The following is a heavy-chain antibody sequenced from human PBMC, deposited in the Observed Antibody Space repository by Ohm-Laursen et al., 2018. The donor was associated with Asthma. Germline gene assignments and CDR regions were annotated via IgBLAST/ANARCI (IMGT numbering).Heavy chain of an antibody. J-gene: IGHJ2*01. V-gene: IGHV3-7*01. Sequence: SLRLSCAASGFTFSRNWMSWVRQAPGKGLEWVANIKQDGSEKHYVDSVKGRFTISRDNARNSLYLQMNSLRAEDTAVYYCAREKYSYDSSGYHWYFDLWGRGTLVTVSS. CDR1: GFTFSRNW. CDR2: IKQDGSEK. CDR3: AREKYSYDSSGYHWYFDL. D-gene: IGHD3-22*01.